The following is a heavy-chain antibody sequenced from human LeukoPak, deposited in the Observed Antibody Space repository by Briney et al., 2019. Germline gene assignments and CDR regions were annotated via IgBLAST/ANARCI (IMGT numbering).Heavy chain of an antibody. CDR1: GFIFSSYG. CDR3: ARGITARYYFDY. V-gene: IGHV3-33*01. CDR2: TWYDGSNK. J-gene: IGHJ4*02. D-gene: IGHD1-14*01. Sequence: GGSLRLSCAASGFIFSSYGMHWVRQAPGKGLEWVAVTWYDGSNKYYADSVKGRFTISRDNSKNTLYLQMNSLRAEDMAVYYCARGITARYYFDYWGQGTLVTVSS.